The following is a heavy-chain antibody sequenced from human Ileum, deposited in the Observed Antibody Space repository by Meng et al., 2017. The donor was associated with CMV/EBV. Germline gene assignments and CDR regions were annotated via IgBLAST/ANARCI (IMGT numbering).Heavy chain of an antibody. J-gene: IGHJ4*02. Sequence: QGEPPGSGPGLVKPSQTLSLTCSGSGGSINSGNSYWSWIRQPAGQGLEWIGRIYTSGSTEYNPSLKSRVTISVDTSNNQFSLKLSSVTAADTAVYYCASELGNWGQGTLVTVSS. CDR1: GGSINSGNSY. CDR2: IYTSGST. V-gene: IGHV4-61*02. CDR3: ASELGN.